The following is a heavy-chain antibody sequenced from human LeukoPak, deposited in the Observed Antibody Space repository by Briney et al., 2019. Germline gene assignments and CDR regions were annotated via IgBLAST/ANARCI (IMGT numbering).Heavy chain of an antibody. CDR3: ASYPRDFSSPPFDY. CDR2: INPNTGDT. D-gene: IGHD5-24*01. J-gene: IGHJ4*02. CDR1: GYTFTGYY. V-gene: IGHV1-2*02. Sequence: ASVKVSCKASGYTFTGYYMHWVRQAPGQGLEWMGWINPNTGDTKYAEKFQGRVTMTRDTTNSTAHVELSSLTSDAAAVYYCASYPRDFSSPPFDYWGQGTLVTVSS.